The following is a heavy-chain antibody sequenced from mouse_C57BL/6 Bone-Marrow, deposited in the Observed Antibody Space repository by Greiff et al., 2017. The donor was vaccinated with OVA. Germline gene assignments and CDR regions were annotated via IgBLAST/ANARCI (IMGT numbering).Heavy chain of an antibody. CDR3: ARGDY. V-gene: IGHV1-55*01. J-gene: IGHJ2*01. CDR1: GYTFTSYW. Sequence: VQLQQPGAELVKPGASVKMSCKASGYTFTSYWITWVKQRPGQGLEWIGDIYPGSGSTNYNEKFKGKATFTADTSSNTAYMQLNSLTTEDSAIYYCARGDYWGQGTTLTVSS. CDR2: IYPGSGST.